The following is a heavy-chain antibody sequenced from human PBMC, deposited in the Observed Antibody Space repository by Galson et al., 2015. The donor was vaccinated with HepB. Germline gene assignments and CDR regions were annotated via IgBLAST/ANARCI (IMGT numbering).Heavy chain of an antibody. D-gene: IGHD6-13*01. CDR1: GFTFSSYA. J-gene: IGHJ4*02. Sequence: SLRLSCAASGFTFSSYAMHWVRQAPGKGLEWVAVISYDGSNKYYADSVKGRFTISRDNSKNTLYLQMNSLRAEDTAVYYCAREDEPHSKYSSSPDYWDQGTLVTVSS. V-gene: IGHV3-30-3*01. CDR2: ISYDGSNK. CDR3: AREDEPHSKYSSSPDY.